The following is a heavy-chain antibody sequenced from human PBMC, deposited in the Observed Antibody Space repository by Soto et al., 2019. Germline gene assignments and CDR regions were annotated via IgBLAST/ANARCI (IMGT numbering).Heavy chain of an antibody. Sequence: QVQLVESGGGLVQPGGSLRLSCAASGFTFSDYYMSWIHQAPGKGLEWVSYISSSGSTIYYADSVKGRFTISRDNAKNSLYLQMNSLRAEDTAVYYCARELCSGGSCYGLDAFDIWGQGTMVTVSS. CDR3: ARELCSGGSCYGLDAFDI. J-gene: IGHJ3*02. D-gene: IGHD2-15*01. V-gene: IGHV3-11*01. CDR2: ISSSGSTI. CDR1: GFTFSDYY.